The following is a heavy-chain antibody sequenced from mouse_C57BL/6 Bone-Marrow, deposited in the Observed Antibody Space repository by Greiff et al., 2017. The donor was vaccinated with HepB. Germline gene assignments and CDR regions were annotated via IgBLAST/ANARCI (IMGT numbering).Heavy chain of an antibody. J-gene: IGHJ3*01. CDR2: ISSGGDYI. Sequence: EVKVVESGEGLVKPGESLKLSCAASGFTFSSYAMSWVRQTPEKRLEWVAYISSGGDYIYYADTVKGRFTISRDNARNTLYLQMSSLKSEDTAMYYCTRERSSCYSWFAYWGQGTLVTVSA. CDR3: TRERSSCYSWFAY. CDR1: GFTFSSYA. D-gene: IGHD3-2*02. V-gene: IGHV5-9-1*02.